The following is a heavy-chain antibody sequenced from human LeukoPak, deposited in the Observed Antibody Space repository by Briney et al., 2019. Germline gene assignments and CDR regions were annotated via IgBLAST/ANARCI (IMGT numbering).Heavy chain of an antibody. J-gene: IGHJ4*02. CDR3: ARYYDFWSGYSDY. CDR1: GFTFDDYT. D-gene: IGHD3-3*01. CDR2: INWNGGST. V-gene: IGHV3-20*04. Sequence: SGGSLRLSCAASGFTFDDYTMHWVRQAPGKGLEWVSGINWNGGSTGYADSVKGRFTISRDNAKNSLYLQMNSLRAEDTALYYCARYYDFWSGYSDYWGQGTLVTVSS.